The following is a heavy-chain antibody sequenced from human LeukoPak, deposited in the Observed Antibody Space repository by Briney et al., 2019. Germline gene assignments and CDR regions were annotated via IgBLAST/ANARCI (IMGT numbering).Heavy chain of an antibody. CDR1: GYTLTELS. Sequence: ASVKVSCKVSGYTLTELSMHWVRQAPGKGLEWMGGFDPEDGETIYAQKFQGRVTMTEDTSTDTAYMELSGLRSEDTAVYYCATGWLQSNWFDPWGQGTLVTVSS. CDR2: FDPEDGET. D-gene: IGHD5-24*01. CDR3: ATGWLQSNWFDP. V-gene: IGHV1-24*01. J-gene: IGHJ5*02.